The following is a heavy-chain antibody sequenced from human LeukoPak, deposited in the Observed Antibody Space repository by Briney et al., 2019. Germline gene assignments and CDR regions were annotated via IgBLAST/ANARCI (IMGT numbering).Heavy chain of an antibody. V-gene: IGHV3-7*01. CDR1: GFTFSDYW. D-gene: IGHD1-1*01. CDR3: AREWGRGGTYNYYYYYMDV. Sequence: TGGSLRLSCAVSGFTFSDYWMSWVRQAPGKGLEWVANIKKDGGDKNHVDSVKGRFTISRDNAKNSPYLEMNSLRVEDTAVYFCAREWGRGGTYNYYYYYMDVWGKGTTVTVSS. J-gene: IGHJ6*03. CDR2: IKKDGGDK.